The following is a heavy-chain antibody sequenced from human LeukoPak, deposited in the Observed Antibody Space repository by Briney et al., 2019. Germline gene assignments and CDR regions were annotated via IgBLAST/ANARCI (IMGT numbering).Heavy chain of an antibody. Sequence: PGGSLRLSCAASGFTVSSNFMSWVRQAPGKGXECVSFIYSGGSTYYAXSVKGRFTISRDNSKNTMFLQMNSLRGEDTAIYYCARVIEARHFDYWGQGTLVTVSS. CDR1: GFTVSSNF. D-gene: IGHD6-6*01. CDR3: ARVIEARHFDY. V-gene: IGHV3-66*01. CDR2: IYSGGST. J-gene: IGHJ4*02.